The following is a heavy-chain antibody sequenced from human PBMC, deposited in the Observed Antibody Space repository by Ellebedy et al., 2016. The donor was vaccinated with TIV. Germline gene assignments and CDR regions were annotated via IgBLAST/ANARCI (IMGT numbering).Heavy chain of an antibody. D-gene: IGHD1-26*01. Sequence: SETLSLXXSVSDGSINSGNFYWTWIRQPAGKGLEWIGRIYSNGKTYFNPSLKSRLTMSVSTSRNQFSLRLSSVTAAADTAVYYCARENILDIGPFFDSWGQGILVTVSS. V-gene: IGHV4-61*02. CDR3: ARENILDIGPFFDS. CDR2: IYSNGKT. CDR1: DGSINSGNFY. J-gene: IGHJ4*02.